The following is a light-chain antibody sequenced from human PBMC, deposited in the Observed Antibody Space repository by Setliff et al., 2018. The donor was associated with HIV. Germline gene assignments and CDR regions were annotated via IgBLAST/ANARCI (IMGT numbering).Light chain of an antibody. CDR2: DVR. CDR3: SSYVNINTLV. CDR1: SSDIGAYNY. V-gene: IGLV2-14*03. Sequence: QSVLAQPASVSGSPGQSITISCTGTSSDIGAYNYVSWYQQHPGKAPKVMIYDVRKRPSGVSNRFSGSKSGNTASLTISGLQAEDEAAYYCSSYVNINTLVFGTGTKGTV. J-gene: IGLJ1*01.